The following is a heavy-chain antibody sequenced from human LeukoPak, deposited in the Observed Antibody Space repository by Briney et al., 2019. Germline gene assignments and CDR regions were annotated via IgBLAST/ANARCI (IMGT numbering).Heavy chain of an antibody. V-gene: IGHV3-33*01. J-gene: IGHJ6*03. D-gene: IGHD3-22*01. Sequence: GGSLRLACAASGFTFSSYGMHWVRQAPGKGLEWVAVRWCDGSNKYYAHSVKGRFTISRDNSKNTLYLQMNSLRAEDTAVYYCSGGYYSDSFGEDYYYMDVWGKGTTVTVSS. CDR3: SGGYYSDSFGEDYYYMDV. CDR1: GFTFSSYG. CDR2: RWCDGSNK.